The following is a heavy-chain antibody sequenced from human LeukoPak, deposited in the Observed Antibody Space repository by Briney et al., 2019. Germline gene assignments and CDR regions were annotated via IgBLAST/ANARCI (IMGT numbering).Heavy chain of an antibody. J-gene: IGHJ6*03. V-gene: IGHV1-46*01. CDR3: ARVYSSSSPDKDYYYYMDV. CDR2: INPSGGST. CDR1: GYTFTSYY. Sequence: ASVKVSCKASGYTFTSYYMHWVRQAPGQGLEWMGIINPSGGSTSYAQRFQGRVTITTDESTSTAYMELSSLRSEDTAVYYCARVYSSSSPDKDYYYYMDVWGKGTTVTVSS. D-gene: IGHD6-6*01.